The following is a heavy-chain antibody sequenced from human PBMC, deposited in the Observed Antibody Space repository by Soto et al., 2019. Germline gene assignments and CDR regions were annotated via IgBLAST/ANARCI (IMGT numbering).Heavy chain of an antibody. Sequence: QVQLRASGPGLVKPSETLSLTCTVSIGSISSYYWSWIRQPPGKGLEWIGYIYYSGSTNYNPSLKSRVTISVDTSKNQFSLKLSSVTAADTAVYYCARQYGDYVRGAFDMWGQGTMVTVSS. CDR3: ARQYGDYVRGAFDM. V-gene: IGHV4-59*01. D-gene: IGHD4-17*01. J-gene: IGHJ3*02. CDR1: IGSISSYY. CDR2: IYYSGST.